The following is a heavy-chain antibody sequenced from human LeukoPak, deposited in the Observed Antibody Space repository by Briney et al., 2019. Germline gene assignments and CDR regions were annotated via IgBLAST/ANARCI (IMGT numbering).Heavy chain of an antibody. Sequence: GGSLRLSCAASGFTFASYAMSWVRQAPGKGLEWVSTISGSGSSTYYADSVEGRFTISRDNSKNTLYLQMNSLRAEDTAVYYCAKDPTRFASYLDNWGQGTLVTVSS. CDR1: GFTFASYA. CDR2: ISGSGSST. CDR3: AKDPTRFASYLDN. V-gene: IGHV3-23*01. D-gene: IGHD1-1*01. J-gene: IGHJ4*02.